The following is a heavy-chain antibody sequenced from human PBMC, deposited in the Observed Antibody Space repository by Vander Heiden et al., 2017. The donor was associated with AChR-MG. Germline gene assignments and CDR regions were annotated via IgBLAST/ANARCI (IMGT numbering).Heavy chain of an antibody. J-gene: IGHJ5*02. CDR1: GYNFTNYY. Sequence: EVQLVQSGAEVKKPGATVKISCKGSGYNFTNYYLHCVQKAPGQGLEWMVLVDPEEGETIYAEKFQGRVTITADTSTDTAYMERSSLRSEDTAVYYCATGSRWELPAWGQGTLVTVSS. CDR3: ATGSRWELPA. CDR2: VDPEEGET. D-gene: IGHD1-26*01. V-gene: IGHV1-69-2*01.